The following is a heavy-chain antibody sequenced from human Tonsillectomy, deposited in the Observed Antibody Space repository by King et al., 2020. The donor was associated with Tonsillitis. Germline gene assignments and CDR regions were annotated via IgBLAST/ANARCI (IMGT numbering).Heavy chain of an antibody. V-gene: IGHV3-21*01. CDR2: VRSSSSYI. CDR3: ARGGSPGGWYLDY. J-gene: IGHJ4*02. Sequence: VQLVESGGGLVKPGGSLRLSCAASGFTFSSYSMNWVRQAPGKGLEWVSSVRSSSSYIFYADSVKGRFTISRDNAKNSLYLQMNSLRAEDTAVYYCARGGSPGGWYLDYWGQGTLVTVSS. CDR1: GFTFSSYS. D-gene: IGHD6-19*01.